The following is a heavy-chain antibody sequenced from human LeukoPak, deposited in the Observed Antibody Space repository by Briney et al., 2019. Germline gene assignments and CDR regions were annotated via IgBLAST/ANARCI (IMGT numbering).Heavy chain of an antibody. CDR3: ALVGVYPATPGAFDI. CDR1: GYTLTELS. V-gene: IGHV1-24*01. D-gene: IGHD2-2*01. CDR2: FDPEDGVT. Sequence: ASVKVSCKVSGYTLTELSMHWVRQAPGKGLEWMGGFDPEDGVTIYAQKFQGRVTMTEDTSTDTAYMELSSLRSEDTAVYYCALVGVYPATPGAFDIWGQGTMVTVSS. J-gene: IGHJ3*02.